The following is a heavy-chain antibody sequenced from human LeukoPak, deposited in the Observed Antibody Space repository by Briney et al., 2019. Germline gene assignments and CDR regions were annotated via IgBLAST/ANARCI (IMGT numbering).Heavy chain of an antibody. V-gene: IGHV3-7*03. Sequence: GGSLRLSCAVSGFTFSGFWMSWSRHAPGKGLEWVASINSDGGEGYYADVVKGRFTISRDNAKNSLYLQINSLRAEDTAVYYCARSSYSSSSSVWGQGTMVTVSS. CDR3: ARSSYSSSSSV. CDR1: GFTFSGFW. J-gene: IGHJ3*01. D-gene: IGHD6-6*01. CDR2: INSDGGEG.